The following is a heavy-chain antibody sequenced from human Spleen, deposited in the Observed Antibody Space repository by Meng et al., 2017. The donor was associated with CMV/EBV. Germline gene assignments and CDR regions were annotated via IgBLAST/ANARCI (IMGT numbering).Heavy chain of an antibody. V-gene: IGHV1-2*02. D-gene: IGHD3-3*01. CDR3: ARSPDFWSGHFDF. J-gene: IGHJ4*02. CDR1: GYTFTGYY. CDR2: INPHSGGA. Sequence: ASVKVSCKASGYTFTGYYMHWLRQAPGQGFECVGWINPHSGGASYAQSFQGRVTMTRDTSISTAYMELTSLRFDDTAVYYCARSPDFWSGHFDFWGLGRLVTVSS.